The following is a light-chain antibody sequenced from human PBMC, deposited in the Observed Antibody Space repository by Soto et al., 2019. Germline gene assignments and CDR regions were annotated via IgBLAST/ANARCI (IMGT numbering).Light chain of an antibody. CDR3: QQYGTSPIT. CDR1: QSVSDNY. Sequence: EIVLTQSPGTLSLSPGERATLSCRASQSVSDNYLAWYQQKPGQAPRLLIYGASSRATGIPDRFSGSGSGTDFTLTISRLEADDFAVYYCQQYGTSPITFGPGTKVDIK. V-gene: IGKV3-20*01. CDR2: GAS. J-gene: IGKJ3*01.